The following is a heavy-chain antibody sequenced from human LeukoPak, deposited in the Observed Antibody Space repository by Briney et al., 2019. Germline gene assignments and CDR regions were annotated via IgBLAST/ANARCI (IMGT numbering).Heavy chain of an antibody. CDR1: GFPFSNAW. D-gene: IGHD3/OR15-3a*01. J-gene: IGHJ4*02. V-gene: IGHV3-15*01. CDR2: IKRKGDDGTI. Sequence: GGSFSLSFAASGFPFSNAWMSGARQAPGRGREWVGRIKRKGDDGTIDYAAPVKGRLSISRDDSKNTLYLQMKSLKSEDTAVYYCTAGTGRSDFDYWGQGTLVTVSS. CDR3: TAGTGRSDFDY.